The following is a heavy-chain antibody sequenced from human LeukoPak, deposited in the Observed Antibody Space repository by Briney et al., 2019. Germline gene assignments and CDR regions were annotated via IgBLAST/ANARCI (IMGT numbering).Heavy chain of an antibody. J-gene: IGHJ6*03. CDR2: IYYSGST. Sequence: KPSETLSLTCTVSGGSISSYYWSWIRQPPGKGLEWIGYIYYSGSTNYNPSLKSRVTISVDTSKNQFSLKLSSVTAADTALYYCAKAYGSGSYYDYYYYMDVWGKGTTVTVSS. D-gene: IGHD3-10*01. CDR1: GGSISSYY. CDR3: AKAYGSGSYYDYYYYMDV. V-gene: IGHV4-59*01.